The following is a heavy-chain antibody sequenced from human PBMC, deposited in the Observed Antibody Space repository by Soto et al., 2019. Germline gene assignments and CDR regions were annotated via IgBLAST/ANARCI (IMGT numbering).Heavy chain of an antibody. Sequence: GGSLRLSCAASGFTFSSYAMSWVRQAPGKGLEWVSAISGSGGSTYYADSVKGRFTISRDNSKNTLYLQMNSLRAEDTAVYDCAKDGDYYYYGMDVWGQGTTVTVSS. CDR2: ISGSGGST. D-gene: IGHD2-15*01. J-gene: IGHJ6*02. V-gene: IGHV3-23*01. CDR1: GFTFSSYA. CDR3: AKDGDYYYYGMDV.